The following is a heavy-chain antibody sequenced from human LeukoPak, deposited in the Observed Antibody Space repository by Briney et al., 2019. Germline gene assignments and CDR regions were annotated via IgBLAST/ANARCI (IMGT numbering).Heavy chain of an antibody. CDR1: GITLSNYG. Sequence: RTGGSLRLSCAVSGITLSNYGMSWVRQAPGKGLEWVAGISDSGGNTNYADSVKGRFTISRDNPKNTLYLQMNSLRAEDTAVYFCAKRGVVIRVILVGFHKQAYYFDSWGQGALVTVSS. J-gene: IGHJ4*02. CDR2: ISDSGGNT. CDR3: AKRGVVIRVILVGFHKQAYYFDS. V-gene: IGHV3-23*01. D-gene: IGHD3-22*01.